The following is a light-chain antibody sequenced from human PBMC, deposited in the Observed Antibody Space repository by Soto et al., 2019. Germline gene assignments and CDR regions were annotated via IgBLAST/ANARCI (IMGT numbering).Light chain of an antibody. V-gene: IGLV2-14*01. Sequence: QSVLTQPASVSGSPGQSITISCTGTSSDVGGYRYVSWYQQHPAKAPKLMIYEVSNRPSGISNRFSGSKSDNTASLTISGLQAEDEADYYCSSYTSGSTYVFGTGTKVTVL. CDR3: SSYTSGSTYV. J-gene: IGLJ1*01. CDR2: EVS. CDR1: SSDVGGYRY.